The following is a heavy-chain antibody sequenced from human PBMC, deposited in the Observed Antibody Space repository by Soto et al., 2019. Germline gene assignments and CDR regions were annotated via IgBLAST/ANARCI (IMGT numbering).Heavy chain of an antibody. Sequence: ASVKVSCKASEYTFTNYAVHWVRQAPGQRLEWMGWINAGNGNTKYSQKFQGRVTITRDTSASTVYMELSSLTFEDTAVYYCARSRAVAGSYFFDYWGQGNLVTVSS. CDR1: EYTFTNYA. J-gene: IGHJ4*02. CDR2: INAGNGNT. CDR3: ARSRAVAGSYFFDY. D-gene: IGHD6-19*01. V-gene: IGHV1-3*01.